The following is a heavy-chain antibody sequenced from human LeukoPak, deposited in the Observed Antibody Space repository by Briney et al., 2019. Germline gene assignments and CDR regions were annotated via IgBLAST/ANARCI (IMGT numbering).Heavy chain of an antibody. V-gene: IGHV3-30*02. CDR3: ARGSEWLLSPIFDY. D-gene: IGHD3-3*01. Sequence: SGGSLRLSCAASGFTVSSNYMSWVRQAPGKGLEWVAFIRYDGSNKYYADSVKGRFTISRDNSKNTLFLQMSSLRPEDTAVYYCARGSEWLLSPIFDYWGQGTLDTVSS. J-gene: IGHJ4*02. CDR1: GFTVSSNY. CDR2: IRYDGSNK.